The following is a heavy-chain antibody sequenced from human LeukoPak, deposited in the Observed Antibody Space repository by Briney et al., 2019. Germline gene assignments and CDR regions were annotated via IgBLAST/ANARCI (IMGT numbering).Heavy chain of an antibody. J-gene: IGHJ4*01. CDR3: ARATWTNGVGAALFGD. D-gene: IGHD2-15*01. V-gene: IGHV1-18*01. Sequence: GASVKVSCKASGYTFTSYGISWVRQAPGQGLEWMGWISAYNGDTNYAQKLQGRVTMTTDTSTTTAYMELRSLRSDDTAVYYCARATWTNGVGAALFGDWGHGTLVTVSS. CDR2: ISAYNGDT. CDR1: GYTFTSYG.